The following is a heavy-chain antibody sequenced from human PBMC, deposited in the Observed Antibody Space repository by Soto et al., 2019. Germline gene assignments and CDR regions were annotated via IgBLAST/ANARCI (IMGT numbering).Heavy chain of an antibody. J-gene: IGHJ4*02. CDR3: AKDPEGSDYGDINFDY. Sequence: GGSLRLSCAASGFTFSSYAMSWVRQAPGKGLEWVSAISGSGGSTYYADSVKGRFTISRDNSKNTLYLQMNSLRAEDTAVYYCAKDPEGSDYGDINFDYWGQGTLVTVSS. D-gene: IGHD4-17*01. CDR1: GFTFSSYA. V-gene: IGHV3-23*01. CDR2: ISGSGGST.